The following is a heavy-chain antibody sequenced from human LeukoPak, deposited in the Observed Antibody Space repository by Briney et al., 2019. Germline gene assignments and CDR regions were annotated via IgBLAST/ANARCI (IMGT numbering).Heavy chain of an antibody. CDR3: ARRYYCSGGSCYSVIIVGAFDI. Sequence: SVKVSCKASGGTFSSYAISWVRQASGQGLEWMGGIIPIFGTANYAQKFQGRVTITTDESTSTAYMELSSLRSEDTAVYYCARRYYCSGGSCYSVIIVGAFDIWGQGTMVTVSS. CDR1: GGTFSSYA. J-gene: IGHJ3*02. D-gene: IGHD2-15*01. CDR2: IIPIFGTA. V-gene: IGHV1-69*05.